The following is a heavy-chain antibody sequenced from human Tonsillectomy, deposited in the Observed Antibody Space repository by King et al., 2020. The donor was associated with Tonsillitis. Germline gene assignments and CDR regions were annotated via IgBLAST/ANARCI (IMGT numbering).Heavy chain of an antibody. Sequence: VQLVESGGGLVQPGGSLRLACAASGFTFNNYAMSWVRQAPGKGLEWVSGIIGRGGRPYYADSGKGRFTFSRDNSKNTLYLQMNSLRAEDTAVYYCAKLDSYDSSGYYAYWGQGTLVTVSS. CDR1: GFTFNNYA. CDR2: IIGRGGRP. J-gene: IGHJ4*02. D-gene: IGHD3-22*01. V-gene: IGHV3-23*04. CDR3: AKLDSYDSSGYYAY.